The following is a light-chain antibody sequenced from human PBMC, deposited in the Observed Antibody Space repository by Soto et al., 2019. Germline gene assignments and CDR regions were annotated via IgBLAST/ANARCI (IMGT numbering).Light chain of an antibody. CDR3: SSYTTSATLV. CDR1: SSDVGYYNY. Sequence: QSALTQPASVSGSPGQSITMSCTGTSSDVGYYNYVSWYQQHPGKAPKLMIFDVSNRPSGVSNRFSGSKSGNTASLTISGLQSEDEADYYCSSYTTSATLVFGGGTKLTVL. J-gene: IGLJ2*01. V-gene: IGLV2-14*01. CDR2: DVS.